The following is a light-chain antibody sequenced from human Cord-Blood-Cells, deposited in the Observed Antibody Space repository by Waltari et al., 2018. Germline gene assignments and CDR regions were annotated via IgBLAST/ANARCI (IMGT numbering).Light chain of an antibody. V-gene: IGKV4-1*01. CDR1: QSVLYSSNNKNY. CDR3: QQYYSTVLT. J-gene: IGKJ4*01. CDR2: WAS. Sequence: DIVMTQSPDSLAVSLGERATINCKSSQSVLYSSNNKNYLAWYQQKPGQPPKLLIYWASTRESGVPDRFSDSGSGTDFTLTISSLQAEDVAVYYCQQYYSTVLTFGGGTKVEIK.